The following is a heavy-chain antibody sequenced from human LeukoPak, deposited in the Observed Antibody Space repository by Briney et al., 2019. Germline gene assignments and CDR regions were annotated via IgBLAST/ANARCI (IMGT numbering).Heavy chain of an antibody. CDR3: ARVRGFGIAAAGPFDY. J-gene: IGHJ4*02. D-gene: IGHD6-13*01. Sequence: GGSLRLSCAASGFTFSSYAMHWVRQAPGKGLEWVAVISYDGSNKYYADSVKGRFTISRDNSKNTLYLQMSSLRAEDTAVYYCARVRGFGIAAAGPFDYWGQGTLVTVSS. CDR2: ISYDGSNK. V-gene: IGHV3-30-3*01. CDR1: GFTFSSYA.